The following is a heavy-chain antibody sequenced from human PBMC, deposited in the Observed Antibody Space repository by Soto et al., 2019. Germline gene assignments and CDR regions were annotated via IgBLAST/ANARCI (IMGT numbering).Heavy chain of an antibody. J-gene: IGHJ4*02. Sequence: ASVKVSCKVSGYTLTELPMHWVRQAPGKGLEWMGGFDPEDGETIYAQKFQGRVTMTEDTSTDTAYMELSSLRSEDTAVYYCATEPLRYFDWLDAYWGQGTLVTVSS. CDR1: GYTLTELP. CDR2: FDPEDGET. V-gene: IGHV1-24*01. D-gene: IGHD3-9*01. CDR3: ATEPLRYFDWLDAY.